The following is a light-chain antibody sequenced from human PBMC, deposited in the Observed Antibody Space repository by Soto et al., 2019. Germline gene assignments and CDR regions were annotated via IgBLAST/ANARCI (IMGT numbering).Light chain of an antibody. J-gene: IGKJ3*01. CDR3: QQYATTPFT. Sequence: EIVLTQSPGTLSLSLGERATVSCRASQSVGSNYLAWYQRKPGQAPRLLIYGASSRATGIPDRFSGSGSGTDFTLTISRLEPDDFSVYYCQQYATTPFTFGPGTKVDIK. V-gene: IGKV3-20*01. CDR1: QSVGSNY. CDR2: GAS.